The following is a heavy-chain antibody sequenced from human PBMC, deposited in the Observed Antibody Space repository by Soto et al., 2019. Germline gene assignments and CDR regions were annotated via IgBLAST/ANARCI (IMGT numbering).Heavy chain of an antibody. V-gene: IGHV3-74*01. CDR3: ARGILGSGTANDY. CDR1: GFTFSGSW. CDR2: INDDGSAP. Sequence: EVQLVESGGGLVQPGGSLRLSCAASGFTFSGSWMHWVRQAPGKGLVWVSRINDDGSAPSYADFVKGRFTISRDNAKDKVFLEMNGLGAEDTAVYYCARGILGSGTANDYWGQGTLVTVSS. D-gene: IGHD3-10*01. J-gene: IGHJ4*02.